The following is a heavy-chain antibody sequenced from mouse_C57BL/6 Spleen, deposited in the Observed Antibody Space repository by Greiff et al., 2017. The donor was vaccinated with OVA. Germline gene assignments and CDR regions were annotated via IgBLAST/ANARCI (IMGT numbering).Heavy chain of an antibody. D-gene: IGHD2-4*01. V-gene: IGHV6-6*01. CDR3: TRSPIYYDYDEDY. CDR2: IRNKANNHAT. Sequence: EVQLQESGGGLVQPGGSMKLSCAASGFTFSDAWMDWVRQSPEKGLEWVAEIRNKANNHATYYAESVKGRFTISRDDSKSSVYLQMNSLRAEDTGIYYCTRSPIYYDYDEDYWGQGTTLTVSS. CDR1: GFTFSDAW. J-gene: IGHJ2*01.